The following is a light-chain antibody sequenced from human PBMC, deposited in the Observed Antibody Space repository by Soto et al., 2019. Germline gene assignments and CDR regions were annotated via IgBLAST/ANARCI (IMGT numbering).Light chain of an antibody. Sequence: DIVMTQSPDSLAVSLGERATINCKSSQSIFYGSNNKNSLAWFQQQPGQPPKLLIYWASTRESGVPDRFSGSGSGTDFTLTISSLQAEDVAVYYCQQYYSSVVTFGQGTRLEIK. J-gene: IGKJ5*01. CDR1: QSIFYGSNNKNS. CDR3: QQYYSSVVT. CDR2: WAS. V-gene: IGKV4-1*01.